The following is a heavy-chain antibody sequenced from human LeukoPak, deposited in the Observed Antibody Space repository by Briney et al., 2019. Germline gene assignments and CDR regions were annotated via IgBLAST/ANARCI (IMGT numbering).Heavy chain of an antibody. D-gene: IGHD5-18*01. CDR1: GFTFSSYS. CDR2: ISSSSSYI. CDR3: ARDLSGVTGYTYGRGIDY. Sequence: GGSLRLSCAASGFTFSSYSMNWVRQAPGKGLEWVSSISSSSSYIYYADSVKGRFTISRDNAKTPLYLQMNSLRAEDTAVYYCARDLSGVTGYTYGRGIDYWGQGTLVTVSS. J-gene: IGHJ4*02. V-gene: IGHV3-21*01.